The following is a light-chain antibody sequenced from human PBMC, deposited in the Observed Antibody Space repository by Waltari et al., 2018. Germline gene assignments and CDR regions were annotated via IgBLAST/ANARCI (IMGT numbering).Light chain of an antibody. CDR1: RGVSGW. CDR3: QQATSLPPT. V-gene: IGKV1-12*01. Sequence: IQMTQSPSSVSASVGDTVTINCRASRGVSGWLAWYQQKPGKAPNLLIYRTSDLHNGAPSRFIGSGSETEFTLTISGLQPEDFATYYCQQATSLPPTFGGGTKVEI. CDR2: RTS. J-gene: IGKJ4*01.